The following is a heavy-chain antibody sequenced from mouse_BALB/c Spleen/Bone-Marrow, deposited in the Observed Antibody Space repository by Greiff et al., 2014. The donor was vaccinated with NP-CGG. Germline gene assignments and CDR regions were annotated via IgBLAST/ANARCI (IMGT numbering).Heavy chain of an antibody. D-gene: IGHD2-1*01. CDR3: ARQYGNLGVMDY. Sequence: DVHLVESGGDLVKPGGSLKLSCAASGFTFSRYGVSWVRQTPDKRLEWVANISSGGSYTYYPDGVKGRFTISRDNAKNTLYLHMSSLKSEDTAMYYCARQYGNLGVMDYWGQGTSVTVSS. J-gene: IGHJ4*01. CDR1: GFTFSRYG. V-gene: IGHV5-6*01. CDR2: ISSGGSYT.